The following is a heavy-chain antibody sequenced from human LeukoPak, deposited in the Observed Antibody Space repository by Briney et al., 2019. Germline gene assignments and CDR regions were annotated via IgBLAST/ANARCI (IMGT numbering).Heavy chain of an antibody. V-gene: IGHV4-39*01. D-gene: IGHD3-22*01. CDR1: GGSISSSSYY. Sequence: SETLSLTCTVSGGSISSSSYYWGWIRQPPGKGLEWIGSIYNSGSTYYNPSLKSRVTISVDTSKNQFSLKLSSVTAADTAVYFCARREYYDSSDYRWGQGTLATVSS. CDR2: IYNSGST. CDR3: ARREYYDSSDYR. J-gene: IGHJ4*02.